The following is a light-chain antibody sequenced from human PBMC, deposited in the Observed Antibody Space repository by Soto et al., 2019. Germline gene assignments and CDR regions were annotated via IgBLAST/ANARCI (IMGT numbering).Light chain of an antibody. CDR1: SSDPGGYNY. Sequence: QSALTQPRSVSVSPGQSVTISCTGTSSDPGGYNYVSWYQQHPGTAPKLMIYAVSQRPSGGPDRFSGSKSGNTASLTISGLQAEHEADYRCCSCAGSSTVVVCGGTKLTVL. V-gene: IGLV2-11*01. CDR2: AVS. J-gene: IGLJ2*01. CDR3: CSCAGSSTVV.